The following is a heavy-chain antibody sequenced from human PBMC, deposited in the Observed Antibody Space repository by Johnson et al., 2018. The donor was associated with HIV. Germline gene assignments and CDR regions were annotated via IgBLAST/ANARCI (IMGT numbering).Heavy chain of an antibody. CDR3: ARDSYNFWSGYPDAFDI. V-gene: IGHV3-33*01. Sequence: QVQLVESGGGVVQPGRSLRLSCAASGFTFSSFGMHWVRQAPGKGLEWVAVIWYDGTNKYYADSVKGRFTISRDNAKNSLYLQMNSLRAEDTAMYYCARDSYNFWSGYPDAFDIWGQGTMVTVSS. D-gene: IGHD3-3*01. CDR2: IWYDGTNK. J-gene: IGHJ3*02. CDR1: GFTFSSFG.